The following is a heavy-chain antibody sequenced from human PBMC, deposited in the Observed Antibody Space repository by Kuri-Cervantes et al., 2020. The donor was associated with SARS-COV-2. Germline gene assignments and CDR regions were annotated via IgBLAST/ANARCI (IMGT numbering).Heavy chain of an antibody. V-gene: IGHV4-59*08. Sequence: ESLKISCTVSGGSISSYYWSWIRQPPGKGLEWIGYNYYSGSTNYNPSLKSRVAISVDTSKNQFSLKLSSVTAADTAVYYCARQGGIVVVPAALWGQGTLVTVSS. CDR1: GGSISSYY. CDR3: ARQGGIVVVPAAL. CDR2: NYYSGST. J-gene: IGHJ4*02. D-gene: IGHD2-2*01.